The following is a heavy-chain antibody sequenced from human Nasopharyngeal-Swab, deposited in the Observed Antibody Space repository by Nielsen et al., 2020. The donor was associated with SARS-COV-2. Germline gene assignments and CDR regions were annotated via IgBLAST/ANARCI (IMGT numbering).Heavy chain of an antibody. CDR2: ISGSGGST. V-gene: IGHV3-23*01. CDR1: GFTFSSYA. J-gene: IGHJ4*02. D-gene: IGHD2-2*02. CDR3: AKGYCSSTSCYNVFDY. Sequence: GAALPISCAASGFTFSSYAMSWVRQAPGKGLEWVSAISGSGGSTYYADSVKGRFTISRDNSKNTLYLQMNSLRAEDTAVYYCAKGYCSSTSCYNVFDYWGQGTRVTVSS.